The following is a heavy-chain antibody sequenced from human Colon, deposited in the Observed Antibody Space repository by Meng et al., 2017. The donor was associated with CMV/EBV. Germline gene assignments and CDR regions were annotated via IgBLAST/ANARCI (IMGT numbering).Heavy chain of an antibody. CDR2: VHSGDSRT. D-gene: IGHD2-15*01. CDR1: GFSVSSNY. V-gene: IGHV3-23*03. Sequence: GESLKISCAASGFSVSSNYMNWVRQAPGKGLEWVSIVHSGDSRTQYADSVKGRFTISRDDSKSTVHLQMSSLRAEDTATYYCAKWRGYGNGMDVWGQGTTVTVSS. J-gene: IGHJ6*02. CDR3: AKWRGYGNGMDV.